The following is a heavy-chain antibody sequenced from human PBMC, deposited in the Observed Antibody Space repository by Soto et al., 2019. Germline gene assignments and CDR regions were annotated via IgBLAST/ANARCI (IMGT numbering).Heavy chain of an antibody. CDR2: ISSSSSYI. V-gene: IGHV3-21*01. CDR1: GFTFSSYS. D-gene: IGHD2-2*01. CDR3: ARVVVVVPAAVSHFDP. J-gene: IGHJ5*02. Sequence: PGVSLSLSCAASGFTFSSYSMNWVRQAPGKGLEWVSSISSSSSYIYYADSVKGRFTISRDNAKNSLYLQMNSLRAEDTAVYYCARVVVVVPAAVSHFDPWGQGTLVTVSS.